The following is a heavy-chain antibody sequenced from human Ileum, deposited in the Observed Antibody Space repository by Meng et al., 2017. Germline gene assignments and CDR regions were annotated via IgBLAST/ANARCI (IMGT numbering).Heavy chain of an antibody. D-gene: IGHD3/OR15-3a*01. J-gene: IGHJ5*02. CDR2: IFYSGST. Sequence: QVRLHESRPGLVNPFQALSLTCPVFGGSISSGGYYWGWIRQHPGKGLEWIGYIFYSGSTYYNSSLKSRINISVDTSKNQFSLKVSSVTAADTAVYYCARVRRGLGLRFDPWGQGTLVTVSS. V-gene: IGHV4-31*03. CDR1: GGSISSGGYY. CDR3: ARVRRGLGLRFDP.